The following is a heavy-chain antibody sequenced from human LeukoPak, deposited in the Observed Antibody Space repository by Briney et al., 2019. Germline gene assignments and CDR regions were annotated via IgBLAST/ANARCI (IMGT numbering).Heavy chain of an antibody. D-gene: IGHD3-22*01. CDR3: AKGYDSSGYYYYNY. J-gene: IGHJ4*02. Sequence: GSLRLSCAASGFTFSSYAMNWVRQAPGKGLEWVSTFSGSGSSTYYADSVKGRFTISRDNSKNTLYLQMNSLRAEDTAVFYCAKGYDSSGYYYYNYWGQGTLVTVSS. V-gene: IGHV3-23*01. CDR1: GFTFSSYA. CDR2: FSGSGSST.